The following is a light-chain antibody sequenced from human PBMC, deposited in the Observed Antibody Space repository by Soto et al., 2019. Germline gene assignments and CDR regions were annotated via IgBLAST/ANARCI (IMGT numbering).Light chain of an antibody. J-gene: IGKJ1*01. CDR3: QQYFASSWT. CDR2: ATS. Sequence: IVLTQSPGTLSSSPGERATLSCRASQSIDHRYFAWYQHKPGQAPRLLIYATSSRATGIPDRFGGSGSGTDFTLTINRLEPEDFAVYYCQQYFASSWTFGQGTKVDIK. CDR1: QSIDHRY. V-gene: IGKV3-20*01.